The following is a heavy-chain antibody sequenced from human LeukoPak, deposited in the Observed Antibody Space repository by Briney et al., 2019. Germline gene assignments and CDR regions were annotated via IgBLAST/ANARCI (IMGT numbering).Heavy chain of an antibody. CDR2: ITSNSNT. CDR1: GFTFSDYS. CDR3: ARDPGRGDY. V-gene: IGHV3-69-1*01. J-gene: IGHJ4*02. Sequence: PGGSLRLSCAASGFTFSDYSMNWVRQAPGKGLEWVSSITSNSNTCYADSVKGRFTISRDNTKNSLFLQMNSLRAEDTAVYHCARDPGRGDYWGQGTLVTVSS.